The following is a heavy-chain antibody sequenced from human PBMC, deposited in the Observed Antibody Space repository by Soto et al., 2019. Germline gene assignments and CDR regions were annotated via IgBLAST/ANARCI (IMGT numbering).Heavy chain of an antibody. CDR2: INPNSGGT. J-gene: IGHJ5*02. CDR3: ARDFKYSSSPDAGFDP. CDR1: GYTFTGYY. D-gene: IGHD6-6*01. V-gene: IGHV1-2*04. Sequence: ASVKVSCKASGYTFTGYYMHWVRQAPGQGLVRMGWINPNSGGTNYAQKFQGWVTMTRDTSISTAYMELSRLRSDDTAVYYCARDFKYSSSPDAGFDPWGQGTLVTVSS.